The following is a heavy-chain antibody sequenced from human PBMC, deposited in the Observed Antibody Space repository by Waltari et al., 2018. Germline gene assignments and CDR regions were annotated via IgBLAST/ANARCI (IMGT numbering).Heavy chain of an antibody. D-gene: IGHD3-10*01. V-gene: IGHV4-38-2*01. CDR3: ARLLWFREFQFDY. CDR2: IYHSGST. Sequence: QVQMQESGPGLVKPSETLSLTCAVSGYSISSGYYWGWIRQPPGKGLEWIGSIYHSGSTYDNPALKSRVTISVDTSKNQFSLKLSAVTAADTAVYYCARLLWFREFQFDYWGQGTLVTVSS. J-gene: IGHJ4*02. CDR1: GYSISSGYY.